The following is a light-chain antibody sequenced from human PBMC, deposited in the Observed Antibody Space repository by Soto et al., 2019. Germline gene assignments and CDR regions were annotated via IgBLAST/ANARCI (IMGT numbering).Light chain of an antibody. J-gene: IGKJ1*01. Sequence: EIVLTQSPGTLSLSPGERATLSCRASQSVSSNYLACFQHKPGQAPRLLIYNASSRATGIPDRFSGSGSGIDVTLTISRLEPEDFAVYYCHQYGSSPKTFGQGTKVEI. CDR3: HQYGSSPKT. CDR1: QSVSSNY. V-gene: IGKV3-20*01. CDR2: NAS.